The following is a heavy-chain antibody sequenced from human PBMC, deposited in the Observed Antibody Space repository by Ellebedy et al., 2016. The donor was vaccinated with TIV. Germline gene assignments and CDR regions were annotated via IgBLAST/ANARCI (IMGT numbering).Heavy chain of an antibody. CDR1: GGSISSYY. V-gene: IGHV4-59*08. Sequence: SETLSLTCTVSGGSISSYYWSWIRQPPGKGLEWIGYIYYSGSTNYNPSLKSRVTISVDTSKNQFSLKLSSVTAADTAVYYCAAQTRGLIDYWGQGTLVTVSS. D-gene: IGHD3-10*01. J-gene: IGHJ4*02. CDR3: AAQTRGLIDY. CDR2: IYYSGST.